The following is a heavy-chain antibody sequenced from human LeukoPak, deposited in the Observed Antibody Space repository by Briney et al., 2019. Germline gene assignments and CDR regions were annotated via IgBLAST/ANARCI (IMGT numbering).Heavy chain of an antibody. CDR3: ARGAHYDVLTGYTKGSWFDP. V-gene: IGHV4-59*01. CDR1: GFTFNTYA. J-gene: IGHJ5*02. D-gene: IGHD3-9*01. CDR2: IHYSGNT. Sequence: PGGSLRLSCAASGFTFNTYAMSWIRQPPGKGLEWIGNIHYSGNTNYNPSLRSRLTMSLDTSKNQFSLELRSVTAADTAVYYRARGAHYDVLTGYTKGSWFDPWGQGTLVTVSS.